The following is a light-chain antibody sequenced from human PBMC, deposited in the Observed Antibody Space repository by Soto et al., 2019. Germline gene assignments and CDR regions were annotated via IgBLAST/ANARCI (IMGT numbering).Light chain of an antibody. CDR2: AAS. CDR3: QQSLGIPYT. J-gene: IGKJ2*01. V-gene: IGKV1-39*01. CDR1: QTISTY. Sequence: DIQMTQSPSALSASVGDRVTITCRASQTISTYLNWYQQKPGKAPKLLIYAASTLQSGVPSRFSGSGSGTDFTLTISSLQPEDFATYYCQQSLGIPYTFGQGRGWRSN.